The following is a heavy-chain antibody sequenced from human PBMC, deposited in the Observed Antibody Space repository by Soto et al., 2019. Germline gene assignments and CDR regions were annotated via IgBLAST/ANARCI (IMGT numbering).Heavy chain of an antibody. CDR2: IWYDGSNK. Sequence: PVRSMRLSCAASGFTFSSYGMHWVRQAPGKGLEWVAVIWYDGSNKYYADSVKGRFTISRDNSKNTLYLQMNSLRAEDTAVYYCARDHDPSSIEARPLDYWGQGTLVTVSS. CDR3: ARDHDPSSIEARPLDY. CDR1: GFTFSSYG. V-gene: IGHV3-33*01. J-gene: IGHJ4*02. D-gene: IGHD6-6*01.